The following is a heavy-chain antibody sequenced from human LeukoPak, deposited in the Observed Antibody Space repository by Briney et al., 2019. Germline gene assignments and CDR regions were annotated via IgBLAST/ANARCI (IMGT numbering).Heavy chain of an antibody. D-gene: IGHD3-10*01. CDR2: IYYSGST. CDR1: GGSISSYY. V-gene: IGHV4-59*01. Sequence: SETLSLTCTVSGGSISSYYWSWIRQPPGKGLEWIGYIYYSGSTNYNPSLKSRVTISVDTSKNQFSLKLSSVTAADTAVYYCARDQRGYYGSGPFAFDIWGQGTMVTVSS. J-gene: IGHJ3*02. CDR3: ARDQRGYYGSGPFAFDI.